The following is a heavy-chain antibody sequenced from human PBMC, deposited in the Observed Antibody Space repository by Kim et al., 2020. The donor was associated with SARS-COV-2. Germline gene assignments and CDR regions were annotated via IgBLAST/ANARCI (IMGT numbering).Heavy chain of an antibody. CDR3: AKGPYYYAMDV. CDR2: T. Sequence: THYADSVMGRFTISRDNSKNTRYLQMNSLRADDTAVYYCAKGPYYYAMDVWGQGTTVTVSS. V-gene: IGHV3-23*01. J-gene: IGHJ6*02.